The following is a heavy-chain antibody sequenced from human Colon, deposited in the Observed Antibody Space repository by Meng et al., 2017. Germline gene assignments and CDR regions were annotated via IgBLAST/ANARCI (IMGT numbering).Heavy chain of an antibody. CDR1: GFTLKNNY. CDR3: ATESFAA. V-gene: IGHV3-53*05. J-gene: IGHJ5*02. D-gene: IGHD3-16*02. Sequence: EVQLVETGGGLIQPGGSLRLSCVVSGFTLKNNYIHWVRQDPVRGLEWVAILYSGRITYYADSVKGRFTISRDDSKNTVHLQMNSLTVDDTALYYCATESFAAWGQGTLVTVSS. CDR2: LYSGRIT.